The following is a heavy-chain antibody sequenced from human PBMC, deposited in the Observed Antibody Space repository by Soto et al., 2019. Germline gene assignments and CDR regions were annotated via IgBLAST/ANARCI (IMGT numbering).Heavy chain of an antibody. CDR1: GYTFTSYG. J-gene: IGHJ6*02. Sequence: ASVKVSCTASGYTFTSYGISWVRQAPGQGLEWMGWISAYNGNTNYAQKLQGRVTMTTDTSTSTAYMELRSLRSDDTAVYYCAGNWNYESDYYYYGMDVWGQGTTVTVSS. CDR3: AGNWNYESDYYYYGMDV. D-gene: IGHD1-7*01. V-gene: IGHV1-18*01. CDR2: ISAYNGNT.